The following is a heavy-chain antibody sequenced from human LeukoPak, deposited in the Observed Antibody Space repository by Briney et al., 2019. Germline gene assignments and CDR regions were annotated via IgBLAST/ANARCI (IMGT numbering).Heavy chain of an antibody. CDR3: ARATPLRISGWYGYFDY. V-gene: IGHV3-30-3*01. CDR2: ISYDGSNK. D-gene: IGHD6-19*01. Sequence: PGRSLRRSCAASGFTFSSYAMHWVRQAPGKGLEWVAVISYDGSNKYYADSVKGRFTISRDNSKNTLYLQMNSLRAEDTAVYYCARATPLRISGWYGYFDYWGQGTLVTVSS. J-gene: IGHJ4*02. CDR1: GFTFSSYA.